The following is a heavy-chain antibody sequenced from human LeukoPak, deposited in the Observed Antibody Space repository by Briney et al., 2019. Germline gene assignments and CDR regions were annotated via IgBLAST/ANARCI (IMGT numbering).Heavy chain of an antibody. J-gene: IGHJ4*02. CDR3: IRPQRYNWNDVLDY. V-gene: IGHV3-49*04. CDR2: VRSKAYGGTT. CDR1: GCTFGGYG. Sequence: GGSLSLSCTVSGCTFGGYGWSWVRQPPGKGLEWEGFVRSKAYGGTTEYAASVKGRFTISRDDSKSIAYLQMNSLKTEDTAVYYCIRPQRYNWNDVLDYWGQGTLVTVSS. D-gene: IGHD1-20*01.